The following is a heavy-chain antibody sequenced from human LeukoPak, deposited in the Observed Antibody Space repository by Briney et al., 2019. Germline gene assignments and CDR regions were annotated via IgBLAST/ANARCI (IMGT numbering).Heavy chain of an antibody. D-gene: IGHD3-3*01. CDR1: GFTVSSNS. Sequence: GGSLRLSCTVSGFTVSSNSMSWVRQAPGKGLEWVSFIYGDNAHYSDSVKGRFTISRDNSKNTLYLQMNSLRAEDTAVYYCARMRKDYDFWSGYYYYYYMDVWGKGTTVTVSS. CDR3: ARMRKDYDFWSGYYYYYYMDV. CDR2: IYGDNA. V-gene: IGHV3-53*01. J-gene: IGHJ6*03.